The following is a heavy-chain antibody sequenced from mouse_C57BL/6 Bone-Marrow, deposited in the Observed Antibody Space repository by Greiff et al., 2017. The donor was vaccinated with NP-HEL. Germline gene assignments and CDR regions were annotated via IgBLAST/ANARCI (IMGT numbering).Heavy chain of an antibody. CDR2: IDPENGDT. D-gene: IGHD1-1*01. CDR1: GFNIKDDY. CDR3: TTYYYGSSLYWYFDV. V-gene: IGHV14-4*01. J-gene: IGHJ1*03. Sequence: EVQGVESGAELVRPGASVKLSCTASGFNIKDDYMHWVKQRPEQGLEWIGWIDPENGDTEYASKFQGKATITADTSSNTAYLQRSSLTSEDTAVYYCTTYYYGSSLYWYFDVWGTGTTVTVSS.